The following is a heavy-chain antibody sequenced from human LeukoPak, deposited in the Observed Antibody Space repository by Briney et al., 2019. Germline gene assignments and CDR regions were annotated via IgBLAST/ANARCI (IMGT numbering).Heavy chain of an antibody. D-gene: IGHD3-22*01. CDR3: ARVPLDRFCLDY. J-gene: IGHJ4*02. Sequence: GGTLRLSCAASGFTFSSYCMNWVRQAPGKGLEWVSSISSSSSYIYYADSVKRRFTISRDNAKNSLYLQMNSLRAEDTAVYYCARVPLDRFCLDYWGRGTLVSVSS. V-gene: IGHV3-21*01. CDR1: GFTFSSYC. CDR2: ISSSSSYI.